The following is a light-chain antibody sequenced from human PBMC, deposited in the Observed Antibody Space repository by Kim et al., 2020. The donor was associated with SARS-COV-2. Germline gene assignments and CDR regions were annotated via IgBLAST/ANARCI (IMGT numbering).Light chain of an antibody. CDR2: QDS. V-gene: IGLV3-1*01. J-gene: IGLJ3*02. CDR3: QAWDSRTHWV. Sequence: SSELTQPPSVSVSPGQTASITCSGDKLGDKYACWYQQKPGQSPVVVIYQDSKRPSGIPERFSGSNSGNTATLTISGTQAMDEADYYCQAWDSRTHWVFGGGTKVTVL. CDR1: KLGDKY.